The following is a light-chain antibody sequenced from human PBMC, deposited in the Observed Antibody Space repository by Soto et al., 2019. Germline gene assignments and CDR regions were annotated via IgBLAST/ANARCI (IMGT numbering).Light chain of an antibody. CDR1: QSISAW. CDR3: QQYNSYPYT. J-gene: IGKJ2*01. V-gene: IGKV1-5*01. CDR2: DAS. Sequence: IQMTQSPSTLSASVGDRVTITCRASQSISAWLAWYQQKPGKAPKLLIYDASSLESEVPSRFSGSGSGTEFTLTISSLHPDDFATYYCQQYNSYPYTFGQGTKVDIK.